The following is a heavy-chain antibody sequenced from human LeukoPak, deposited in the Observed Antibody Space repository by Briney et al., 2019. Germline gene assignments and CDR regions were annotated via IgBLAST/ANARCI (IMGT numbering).Heavy chain of an antibody. Sequence: GGSLRLSCAASGFTFSNYGIHWVRQAPGKGLEWVAVISDDGSNKYYAESVKGRFTISRDSSKNTVYLQMTSLRAEDTGPYYCAKDRRLSIAVAGFDYWGQGTLVTVSS. D-gene: IGHD6-19*01. CDR1: GFTFSNYG. V-gene: IGHV3-30*18. J-gene: IGHJ4*02. CDR3: AKDRRLSIAVAGFDY. CDR2: ISDDGSNK.